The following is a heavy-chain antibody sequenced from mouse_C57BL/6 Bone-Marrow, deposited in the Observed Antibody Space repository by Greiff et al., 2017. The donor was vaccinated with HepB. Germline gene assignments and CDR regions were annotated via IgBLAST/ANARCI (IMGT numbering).Heavy chain of an antibody. D-gene: IGHD1-1*01. CDR2: IYPSDSET. J-gene: IGHJ2*01. Sequence: VQLQQPGAELVRPGSSVKLSCKASGYTFTSYWMDWVKQRPGQGLEWIGNIYPSDSETHYNQKFKDKATLTVDKSPSTAYMQLSSLTSEDAAVYYCARRGTTVVSGDYYFDYWGQGTTLTVSS. V-gene: IGHV1-61*01. CDR1: GYTFTSYW. CDR3: ARRGTTVVSGDYYFDY.